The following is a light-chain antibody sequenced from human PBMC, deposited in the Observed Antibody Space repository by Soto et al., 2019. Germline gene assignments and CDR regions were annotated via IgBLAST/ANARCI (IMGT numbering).Light chain of an antibody. CDR1: SSDVGAYNY. V-gene: IGLV2-8*01. CDR3: SSFASSNTWV. CDR2: EVT. Sequence: ALTQPPSASGSPGQSVTISCTGTSSDVGAYNYVSWYQQHAGKAPKLVIYEVTKRPSGVPDRFSGSKSANTASLTVSGLQAEDEADYYCSSFASSNTWVFGGGTKLNVL. J-gene: IGLJ3*02.